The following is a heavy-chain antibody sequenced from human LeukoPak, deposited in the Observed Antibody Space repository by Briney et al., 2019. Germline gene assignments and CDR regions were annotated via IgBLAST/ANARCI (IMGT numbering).Heavy chain of an antibody. D-gene: IGHD3-10*01. J-gene: IGHJ4*02. CDR2: IYYSGST. CDR1: GGYISSSSFY. V-gene: IGHV4-39*01. CDR3: ARHGAHYYSGSGSYYTTAFDS. Sequence: SETLSLTCTVSGGYISSSSFYWDWIRQPPGKGLEWIAAIYYSGSTYYNPSLKSRVTISVDTSKNQFSLRLSSVTAADTAIYYCARHGAHYYSGSGSYYTTAFDSWGQGTLVTVSS.